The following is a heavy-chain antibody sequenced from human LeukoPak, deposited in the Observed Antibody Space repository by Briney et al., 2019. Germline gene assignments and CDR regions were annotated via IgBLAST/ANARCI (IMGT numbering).Heavy chain of an antibody. V-gene: IGHV3-30*03. J-gene: IGHJ4*02. CDR1: GFTFRNYG. CDR3: ASDGWRTDYYCEY. CDR2: ISYDGSNE. D-gene: IGHD2-2*03. Sequence: PGGSLRLSCAASGFTFRNYGMHWVRQAPGKGLEWVAMISYDGSNEYYADSVKGRFTISRDNSKNTLYLQMNSLRTDDTAVYYCASDGWRTDYYCEYWGQGTLVTVSS.